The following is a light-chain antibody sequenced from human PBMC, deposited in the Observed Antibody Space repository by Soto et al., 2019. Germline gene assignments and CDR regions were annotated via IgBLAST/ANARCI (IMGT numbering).Light chain of an antibody. CDR2: DAS. V-gene: IGKV3-11*01. CDR3: QQRSNWPLT. Sequence: EIVLTQSPATLSLSPGERATLSCRASQSVSSYLALYQQKPGQAPRLLIYDASNRATGSPARFSGSGSGTDFTLTISSLEPEDFAVYYCQQRSNWPLTFGGGTKVEIK. J-gene: IGKJ4*01. CDR1: QSVSSY.